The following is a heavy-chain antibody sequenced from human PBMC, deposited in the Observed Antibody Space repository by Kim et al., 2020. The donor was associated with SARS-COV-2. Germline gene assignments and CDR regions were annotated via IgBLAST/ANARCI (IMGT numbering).Heavy chain of an antibody. CDR3: ARGGAPGDYRGPLNP. CDR1: GFTVNANY. D-gene: IGHD4-17*01. Sequence: GGSLRLSCAASGFTVNANYMSWVRQAPGKGLEWVSLISSGGNANYSASALGRLYIFSDTTKNTLLLQMNNLRGEDTAADYCARGGAPGDYRGPLNPWGQG. J-gene: IGHJ5*02. V-gene: IGHV3-53*01. CDR2: ISSGGNA.